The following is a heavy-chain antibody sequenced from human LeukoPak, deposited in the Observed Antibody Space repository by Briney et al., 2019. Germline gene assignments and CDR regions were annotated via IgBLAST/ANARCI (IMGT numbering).Heavy chain of an antibody. CDR3: ARALANYYDSSGYYSN. D-gene: IGHD3-22*01. CDR2: IDDGGINT. J-gene: IGHJ4*02. CDR1: GFTFNNND. Sequence: GGSLRLSCAASGFTFNNNDMTWVRQAPGKGLEWVSTIDDGGINTYYADSVKGRFTVSRDNSKSMLFLQMNSLRAEDTAVYYCARALANYYDSSGYYSNWGQGTLVTVSS. V-gene: IGHV3-23*01.